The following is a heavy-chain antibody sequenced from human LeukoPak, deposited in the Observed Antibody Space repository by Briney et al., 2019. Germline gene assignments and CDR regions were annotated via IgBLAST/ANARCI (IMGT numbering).Heavy chain of an antibody. J-gene: IGHJ3*02. V-gene: IGHV3-43*02. CDR2: ISGDVGST. Sequence: QPGGSLRLSCAASGFTFDDYAMHWVRQAPGKGLEWVSLISGDVGSTYYADSVKGRFTISRDNSKNSLYPQMNSLRTEDTALYYCAKDKGVDYGDFDAFDIWGQGTMVTVSS. CDR1: GFTFDDYA. CDR3: AKDKGVDYGDFDAFDI. D-gene: IGHD4-17*01.